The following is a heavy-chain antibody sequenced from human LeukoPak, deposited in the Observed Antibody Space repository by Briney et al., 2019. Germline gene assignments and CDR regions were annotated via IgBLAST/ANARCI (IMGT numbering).Heavy chain of an antibody. V-gene: IGHV4-59*08. J-gene: IGHJ3*02. D-gene: IGHD2-2*01. Sequence: IXXSGSTNYNPSLKSRVTISVDTSKNQFSLKLSSVTAADTAVYYCARRVGVVVPAAMTRGNAFDIWGQGTMVTVSS. CDR3: ARRVGVVVPAAMTRGNAFDI. CDR2: IXXSGST.